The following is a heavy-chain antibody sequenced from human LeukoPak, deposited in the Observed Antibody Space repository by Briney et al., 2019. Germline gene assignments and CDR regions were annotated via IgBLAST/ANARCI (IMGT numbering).Heavy chain of an antibody. CDR3: SCPMILGY. D-gene: IGHD3-22*01. V-gene: IGHV3-49*04. CDR1: GFTFGDYA. CDR2: IRSKAYGGTT. Sequence: GGSLRPSCTASGFTFGDYAMSWVRQAPGKGLEWVGFIRSKAYGGTTEYAASVKGRFTISRDDSKSIAYLQMNSLKTEDTAVYYCSCPMILGYWGQGTLVTVSS. J-gene: IGHJ4*02.